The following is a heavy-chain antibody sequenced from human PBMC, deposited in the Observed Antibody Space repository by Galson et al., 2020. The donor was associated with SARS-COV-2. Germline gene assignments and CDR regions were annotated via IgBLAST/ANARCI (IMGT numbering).Heavy chain of an antibody. V-gene: IGHV4-34*01. J-gene: IGHJ6*02. Sequence: SETLSLTCAVYGGSFSGYYWSWIRQPPGKGLEWIGEINHSGSTNYNPSLKSRVTISVDTSKNQFSLKLSSVTAADTAVYYCARGQTVTTFYYYYGIDVWGQGTTVTVSS. CDR3: ARGQTVTTFYYYYGIDV. CDR1: GGSFSGYY. CDR2: INHSGST. D-gene: IGHD4-17*01.